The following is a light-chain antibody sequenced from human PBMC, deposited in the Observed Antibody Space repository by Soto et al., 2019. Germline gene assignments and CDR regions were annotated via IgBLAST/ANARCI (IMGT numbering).Light chain of an antibody. CDR3: SSFTSSSSYV. CDR2: HVS. V-gene: IGLV2-14*03. J-gene: IGLJ1*01. Sequence: QSGLTPPASVYGSPGRSITISCTGTSSDVGAYNYVSWYQQHPGRAPQLIIYHVSNRPSGVSNRFSGSKSDNTASLTISGLQAEDEADYYCSSFTSSSSYVFGPGTKVTVL. CDR1: SSDVGAYNY.